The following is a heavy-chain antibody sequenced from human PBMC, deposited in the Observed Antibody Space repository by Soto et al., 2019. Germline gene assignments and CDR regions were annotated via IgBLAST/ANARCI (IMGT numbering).Heavy chain of an antibody. J-gene: IGHJ4*02. D-gene: IGHD3-10*01. CDR2: IYYSGST. V-gene: IGHV4-31*03. CDR1: GGSISSGGYY. Sequence: QVQLQESGPGLVKPSQTLSLTCTVSGGSISSGGYYWSWIRQHPGKGLEWIGYIYYSGSTYYNPSLKSRVTISVDTSKNQFSLKLSSVTAADTAVYYCVGTHYGSGSYYTIDYWGQGTLVTVSS. CDR3: VGTHYGSGSYYTIDY.